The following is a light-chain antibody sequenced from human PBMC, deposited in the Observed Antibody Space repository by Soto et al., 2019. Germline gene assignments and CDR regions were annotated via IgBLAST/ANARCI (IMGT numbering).Light chain of an antibody. CDR1: SSDVGGYNY. J-gene: IGLJ2*01. V-gene: IGLV2-14*01. CDR3: SSYTGSSTYVV. CDR2: DVN. Sequence: QSVLTQPASVSGSPGQSITISCTGTSSDVGGYNYVSWYQQHPGKAPKLMIYDVNNRPSGVSTRFSGSKSGNTASLTMSGLQAEDEADYYCSSYTGSSTYVVFGGGTKLTVL.